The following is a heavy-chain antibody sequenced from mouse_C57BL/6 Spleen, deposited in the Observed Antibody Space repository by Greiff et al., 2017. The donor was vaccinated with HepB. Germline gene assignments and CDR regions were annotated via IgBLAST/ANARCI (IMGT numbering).Heavy chain of an antibody. CDR3: ARSGYYFDY. D-gene: IGHD3-1*01. CDR1: GYTFTDYN. J-gene: IGHJ2*01. V-gene: IGHV1-22*01. CDR2: RNPNKGGT. Sequence: EVQLQQSGPELVKPGASVKMSCKASGYTFTDYNMHWVKQRHGKSLEWKGYRNPNKGGTSYNQKFKGKATLTVNKSSSTAYMELRSLTSEDSAVYYCARSGYYFDYWGQGTTLTVSS.